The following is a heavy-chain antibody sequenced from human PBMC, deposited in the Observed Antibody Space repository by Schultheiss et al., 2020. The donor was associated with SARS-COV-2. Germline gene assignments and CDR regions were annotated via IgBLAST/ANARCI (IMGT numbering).Heavy chain of an antibody. CDR1: GGSVSSGSYY. D-gene: IGHD2-2*01. V-gene: IGHV4-61*01. Sequence: SETLSLTCTVSGGSVSSGSYYWDWIRQPPGKGLEWIGSIYYSGSTNYNPSLKSRVTISVDTSKNQFSLKLSSVTAADTAVYYCARGDAQTSYYYYYYGMDVWGQGTTVTVSS. CDR3: ARGDAQTSYYYYYYGMDV. CDR2: IYYSGST. J-gene: IGHJ6*02.